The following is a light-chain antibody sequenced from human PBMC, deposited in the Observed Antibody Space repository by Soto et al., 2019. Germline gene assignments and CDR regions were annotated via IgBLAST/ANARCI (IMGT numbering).Light chain of an antibody. CDR2: DAS. V-gene: IGKV3-11*01. CDR1: QSVSSY. J-gene: IGKJ1*01. Sequence: EIVLTQSPATLSLSPGERATLSCRASQSVSSYLAWYQQKPGQAPRLLIYDASNMATGIPARFSGSGSGTDFTLTISSLGPEDFAVYYCQQRSNWPPWTFGQGTKVEIK. CDR3: QQRSNWPPWT.